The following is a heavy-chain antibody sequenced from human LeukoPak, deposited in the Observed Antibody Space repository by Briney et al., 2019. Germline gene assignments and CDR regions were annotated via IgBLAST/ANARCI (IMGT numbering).Heavy chain of an antibody. Sequence: SETLSLTCIVSGGSISGPYWSWIRQHPGMGLEWIGYIYNSDSGSTNYNPSLKSRVTISVDTSKNQFSLKLSSVTAADTAVYYCARGGHYGLDYWGQGTLVTVSS. J-gene: IGHJ4*02. V-gene: IGHV4-59*11. CDR1: GGSISGPY. D-gene: IGHD3-10*01. CDR3: ARGGHYGLDY. CDR2: IYNSDSGST.